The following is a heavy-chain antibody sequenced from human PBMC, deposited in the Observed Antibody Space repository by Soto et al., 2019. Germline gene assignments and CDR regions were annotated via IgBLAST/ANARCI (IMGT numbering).Heavy chain of an antibody. CDR2: INSDGSST. V-gene: IGHV3-74*01. J-gene: IGHJ4*02. CDR3: ARDHIAVAGTGPWDY. CDR1: GFTFSSYW. Sequence: GGSLRLSCAASGFTFSSYWMHWVRQSPGKGLVWVSRINSDGSSTSYADSVKGRFTISRDNAKNTLYLQMNSLRAEDTAVYYCARDHIAVAGTGPWDYWGQGTLVTVSS. D-gene: IGHD6-19*01.